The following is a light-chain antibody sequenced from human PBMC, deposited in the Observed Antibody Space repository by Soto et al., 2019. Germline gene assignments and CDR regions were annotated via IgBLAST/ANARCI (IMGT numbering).Light chain of an antibody. V-gene: IGKV3-11*01. CDR3: QQRSNWPPEIT. CDR1: QSIIIY. Sequence: EIVLTQSPATLSLSPGERATLSCRASQSIIIYLSWYQQKPCQPPSLLIYDASNRATGIPARFSGSGSGTDFTLTISSLEPEDFAVYYCQQRSNWPPEITFGQGTRLEIK. J-gene: IGKJ5*01. CDR2: DAS.